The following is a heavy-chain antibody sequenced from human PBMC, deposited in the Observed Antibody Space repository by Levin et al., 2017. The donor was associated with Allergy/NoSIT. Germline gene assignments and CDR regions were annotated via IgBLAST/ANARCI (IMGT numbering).Heavy chain of an antibody. V-gene: IGHV3-30*18. CDR2: ISYDGSNK. Sequence: GESLKISCAASGFTFSSYGMHWVRQAPGKGLEWVAVISYDGSNKYYADSVKGRFTISRDNSKNTLYLQMNSLRAEDTAVYYCAKDGGVGVQGAFDIWGQGTMVTVSS. J-gene: IGHJ3*02. D-gene: IGHD3-10*01. CDR3: AKDGGVGVQGAFDI. CDR1: GFTFSSYG.